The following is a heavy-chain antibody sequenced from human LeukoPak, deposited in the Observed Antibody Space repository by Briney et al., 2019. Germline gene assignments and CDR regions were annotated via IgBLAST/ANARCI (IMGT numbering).Heavy chain of an antibody. CDR2: VSGSGGST. CDR3: AKPRAVGVNAFFDY. CDR1: GFTFSSYA. V-gene: IGHV3-23*01. Sequence: GGSLRLSCAASGFTFSSYAMRWVRQAPGKGLEWVSSVSGSGGSTYYADSVKGRFTISRDNSKDTLYLQMNSLRAEDTAVYYCAKPRAVGVNAFFDYWGQGTLVTVSS. J-gene: IGHJ4*02.